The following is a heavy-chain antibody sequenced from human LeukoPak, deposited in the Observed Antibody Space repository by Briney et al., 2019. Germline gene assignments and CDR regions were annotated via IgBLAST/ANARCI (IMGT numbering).Heavy chain of an antibody. V-gene: IGHV1-46*01. CDR1: GYTFTSYY. D-gene: IGHD1/OR15-1a*01. J-gene: IGHJ4*02. CDR2: INPSGGST. CDR3: ARPQGREQPLDY. Sequence: ASVKVSCKASGYTFTSYYMHWVRQAPGQGLEWMGIINPSGGSTSYAQKFQGRVTMTRDMSTSTVYMELSSLRSEDTAVYYCARPQGREQPLDYWGQGTLVTVSS.